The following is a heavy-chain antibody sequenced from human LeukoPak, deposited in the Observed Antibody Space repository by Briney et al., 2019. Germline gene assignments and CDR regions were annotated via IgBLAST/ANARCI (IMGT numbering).Heavy chain of an antibody. J-gene: IGHJ5*02. D-gene: IGHD6-19*01. CDR1: GGSISSYY. V-gene: IGHV4-59*01. CDR3: AIDRFSGYSSGWTNNWFDP. CDR2: IYYSGST. Sequence: PSETLSLTCTVSGGSISSYYWSWIRQPPGKGLEWIGYIYYSGSTNYNPSLKSRVTISVDTSKNQFSLKLSSVTAADTAVYYCAIDRFSGYSSGWTNNWFDPWGQGTLVTVSS.